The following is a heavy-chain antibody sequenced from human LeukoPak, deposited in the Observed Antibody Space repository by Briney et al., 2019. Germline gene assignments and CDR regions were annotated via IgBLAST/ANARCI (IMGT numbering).Heavy chain of an antibody. D-gene: IGHD3-10*01. Sequence: GGSLRLSCAASEFSVGSNYMTWVRQAPGKGLEWVSLIYSGGSTYYADSGKGRFTISRDNSKNTLYLQMNSRRAEDTAVYYCAKDYLWFGDPQDYWGQGTLVTVSS. CDR2: IYSGGST. V-gene: IGHV3-66*01. CDR1: EFSVGSNY. J-gene: IGHJ4*02. CDR3: AKDYLWFGDPQDY.